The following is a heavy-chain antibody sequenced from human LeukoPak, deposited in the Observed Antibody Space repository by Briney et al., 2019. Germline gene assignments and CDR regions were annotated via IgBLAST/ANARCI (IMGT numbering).Heavy chain of an antibody. D-gene: IGHD3-3*01. CDR3: AKDARVRDYDFWSGYSFFDY. CDR2: ISGRGGSI. J-gene: IGHJ4*02. CDR1: GFTFSSYA. V-gene: IGHV3-23*01. Sequence: GGSLRLSCAASGFTFSSYAMNWVRQAPGKGLEWVSGISGRGGSIYYADSVTGRFTMSRDNSKNTLYLQMDSLRAEDTAVYYCAKDARVRDYDFWSGYSFFDYWGQGTLVTVSS.